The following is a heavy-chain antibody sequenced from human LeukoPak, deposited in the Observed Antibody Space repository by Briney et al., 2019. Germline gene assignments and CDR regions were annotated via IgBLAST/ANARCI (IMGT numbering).Heavy chain of an antibody. V-gene: IGHV4-59*01. CDR3: ARDFGS. CDR2: FFYSGST. D-gene: IGHD3-3*01. J-gene: IGHJ4*02. Sequence: SETLSLTCTVSGGSISNYYWSWVRQPPGKGLEWIGYFFYSGSTNYNPSLKSRVTISLDTSKNQFSLKLSSVTAADTAVYYCARDFGSWGQGTLVTVSS. CDR1: GGSISNYY.